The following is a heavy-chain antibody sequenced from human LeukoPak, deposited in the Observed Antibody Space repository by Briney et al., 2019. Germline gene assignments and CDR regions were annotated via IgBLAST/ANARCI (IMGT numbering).Heavy chain of an antibody. V-gene: IGHV3-23*01. D-gene: IGHD6-13*01. CDR3: AKRGNSWDLFDY. Sequence: PGGSLRLSCAASEFTFSSYSMSWVRQAPGKGLEWVSNIGGSVGSMFYAASVKGRFAISRDNSKKTLFLQMNNLRVEDTAVYYCAKRGNSWDLFDYWGQGTLVTVSS. CDR2: IGGSVGSM. CDR1: EFTFSSYS. J-gene: IGHJ4*02.